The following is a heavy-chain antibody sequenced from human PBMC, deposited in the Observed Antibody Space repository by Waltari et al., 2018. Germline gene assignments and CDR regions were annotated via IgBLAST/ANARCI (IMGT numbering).Heavy chain of an antibody. CDR3: ASSYYYDSSGYYAYYFDY. Sequence: QVQLQESGPGLVKPSQPLSLTCTVSGGSISSGGYYWSWIRQHPGKGLEWIGYIYYSGSTYYNPSLKSRVTISVDTSKNQFSLKLSSVTAADTAVYYCASSYYYDSSGYYAYYFDYWGQGTLVTVSS. D-gene: IGHD3-22*01. CDR2: IYYSGST. J-gene: IGHJ4*02. CDR1: GGSISSGGYY. V-gene: IGHV4-31*03.